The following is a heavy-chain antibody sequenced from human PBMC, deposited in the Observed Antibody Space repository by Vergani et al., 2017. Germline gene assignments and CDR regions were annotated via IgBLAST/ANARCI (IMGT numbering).Heavy chain of an antibody. CDR3: AKQYFVSGNYLFDY. CDR1: GYTFTNYY. Sequence: VLLVQSGAEVKKPGASVRVSCKTSGYTFTNYYIHWVRQAPGKGLEWVSGISGSGVSAYYTDSVKGRFTISRDNSKNMLFLQMNNLRTEDTAIYYCAKQYFVSGNYLFDYWGQGTLVTVSS. V-gene: IGHV3-23*04. J-gene: IGHJ4*02. CDR2: ISGSGVSA. D-gene: IGHD3-10*01.